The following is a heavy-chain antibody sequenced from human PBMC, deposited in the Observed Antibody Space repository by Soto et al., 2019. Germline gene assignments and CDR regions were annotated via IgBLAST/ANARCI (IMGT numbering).Heavy chain of an antibody. CDR1: GFTFSSYA. V-gene: IGHV3-30-3*01. CDR2: ISYDESNK. J-gene: IGHJ4*02. CDR3: ARDPPSHPFCGGGSCYSYYFDY. Sequence: GGSLRLSCAASGFTFSSYAMHWVRQAPGKGLEWVAVISYDESNKYYADSVKGRFTISRDNSKNTLYLQMNSLRAEDTAMYYCARDPPSHPFCGGGSCYSYYFDYWGQGTLVTVSS. D-gene: IGHD2-15*01.